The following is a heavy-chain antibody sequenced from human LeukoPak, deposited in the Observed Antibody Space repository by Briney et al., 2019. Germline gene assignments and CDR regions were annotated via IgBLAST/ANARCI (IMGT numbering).Heavy chain of an antibody. CDR2: ISSSSSTI. Sequence: GGSLRLSCAASGFTFSSYSMNWVRQAPGKGLEWVSYISSSSSTIYYADSVKGRFTISRDNAKNSLYLQMNSLRAEDTAVYYCARGSTMVRGVIVSSYFDYWGQGTLVTVSS. V-gene: IGHV3-48*01. J-gene: IGHJ4*02. CDR3: ARGSTMVRGVIVSSYFDY. D-gene: IGHD3-10*01. CDR1: GFTFSSYS.